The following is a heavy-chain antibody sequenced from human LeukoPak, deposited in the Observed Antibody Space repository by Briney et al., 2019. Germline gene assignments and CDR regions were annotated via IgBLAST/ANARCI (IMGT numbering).Heavy chain of an antibody. CDR1: GYTFTGYY. V-gene: IGHV1-2*02. Sequence: ASVKVSCKASGYTFTGYYMHWVRQAPGQGLEWLGWINPNSGATNYAQKFQGRVTMTRDTSISTAYMELSRLRSEDTAVYYCARAYGSGSYNWFDPWGQGTLVTVSS. CDR2: INPNSGAT. J-gene: IGHJ5*02. CDR3: ARAYGSGSYNWFDP. D-gene: IGHD3-10*01.